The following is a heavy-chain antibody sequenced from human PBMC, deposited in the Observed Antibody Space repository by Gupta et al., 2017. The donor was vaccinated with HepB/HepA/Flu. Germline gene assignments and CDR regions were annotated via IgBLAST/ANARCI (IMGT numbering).Heavy chain of an antibody. CDR2: IYPVDSDS. Sequence: EVQLMQSGAEVRKPGESLRISCKASGYTFANYFVGWVRQMPGKGLEWMGIIYPVDSDSRYSPSFQGQVTISVDRSINTAYLQWNSLKPSDTAIYYCARRTQAFDIWGQGTMV. CDR1: GYTFANYF. J-gene: IGHJ3*02. V-gene: IGHV5-51*01. CDR3: ARRTQAFDI.